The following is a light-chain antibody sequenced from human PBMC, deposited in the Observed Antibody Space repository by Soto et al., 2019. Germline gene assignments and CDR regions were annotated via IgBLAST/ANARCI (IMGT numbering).Light chain of an antibody. J-gene: IGKJ4*01. Sequence: DIQMTQSPSSLSASVGDRVTITCRASQSVTTYLNWYQQKPGRAPDLLIYAASTLQSGVPSRFSGSGSGTDFTLTISSLQPEDFGSYYCQQSYSTPHTFGGGTKVDIK. CDR1: QSVTTY. CDR2: AAS. CDR3: QQSYSTPHT. V-gene: IGKV1-39*01.